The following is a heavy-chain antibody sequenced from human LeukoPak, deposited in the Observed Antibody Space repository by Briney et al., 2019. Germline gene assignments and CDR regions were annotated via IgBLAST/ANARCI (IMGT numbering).Heavy chain of an antibody. D-gene: IGHD6-19*01. Sequence: GGSLRLSCAASGLTFSSYSMNWVRQAPGRGLEWVSSITTSRSYIYYADSVKGRFTSSRDNAKNALYLQMNSLRAEDTAVYYCARVHSSGQLETFDYWGQGTLVTVSS. J-gene: IGHJ4*02. CDR3: ARVHSSGQLETFDY. V-gene: IGHV3-21*01. CDR2: ITTSRSYI. CDR1: GLTFSSYS.